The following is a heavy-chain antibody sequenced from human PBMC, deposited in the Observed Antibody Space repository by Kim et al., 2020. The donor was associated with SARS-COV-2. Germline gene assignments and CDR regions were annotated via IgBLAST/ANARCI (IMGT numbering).Heavy chain of an antibody. J-gene: IGHJ5*02. D-gene: IGHD1-26*01. Sequence: GGSLRLSCAASGFTFSSYAMSWVRQAPGKGLEWVSAISGSGGSTYYADSVKGRFTISRDNSKNTLYLQMNSLRAEDTAVYYCARHQWDSPKSIGWLRRKNWFDPWGQGTLVTVSS. V-gene: IGHV3-23*01. CDR3: ARHQWDSPKSIGWLRRKNWFDP. CDR1: GFTFSSYA. CDR2: ISGSGGST.